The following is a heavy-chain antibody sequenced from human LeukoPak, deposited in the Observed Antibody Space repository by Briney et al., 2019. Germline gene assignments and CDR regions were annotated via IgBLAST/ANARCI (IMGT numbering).Heavy chain of an antibody. J-gene: IGHJ6*03. CDR1: GFSFSTYG. V-gene: IGHV3-21*01. Sequence: GGSLRLSCAASGFSFSTYGFHWVRQAPGKGLEWVSSISSSSSYIYYADSVKGRFTISRDNAKNSLYLQMNSLRAEDTAVYYCARDYYYYMDVWGKGTTVTVSS. CDR2: ISSSSSYI. CDR3: ARDYYYYMDV.